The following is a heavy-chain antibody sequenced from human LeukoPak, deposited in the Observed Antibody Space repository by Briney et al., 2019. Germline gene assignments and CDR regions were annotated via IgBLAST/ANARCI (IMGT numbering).Heavy chain of an antibody. CDR2: ISAYNGNT. D-gene: IGHD2-15*01. CDR3: ARVAFLGYCSGGSCWGWFDP. Sequence: ASVKVSCKASGYTFTSYDIQWVRQATGQGLEWMGWISAYNGNTNYAQKLQGRVTMTTDTSTSTAYMELRSLRSDDTAVYYCARVAFLGYCSGGSCWGWFDPWGQGTLVTVSS. CDR1: GYTFTSYD. J-gene: IGHJ5*02. V-gene: IGHV1-18*01.